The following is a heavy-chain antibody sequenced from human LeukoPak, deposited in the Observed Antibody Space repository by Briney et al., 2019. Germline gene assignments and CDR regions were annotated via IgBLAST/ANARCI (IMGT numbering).Heavy chain of an antibody. CDR2: IYSSGNT. V-gene: IGHV4-59*01. CDR3: ARLRWQLVGPYFDY. Sequence: SETLSLTCSFSGDSISTYYWSWIRQSPGKGLEWIGHIYSSGNTDYNSSLKSRVTISVDTSKSQFSLRLSSVTATDTAVFYCARLRWQLVGPYFDYWGQGILVTVSS. D-gene: IGHD1-26*01. CDR1: GDSISTYY. J-gene: IGHJ4*02.